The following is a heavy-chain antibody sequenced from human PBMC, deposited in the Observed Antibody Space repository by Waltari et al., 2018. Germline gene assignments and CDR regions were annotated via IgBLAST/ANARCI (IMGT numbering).Heavy chain of an antibody. CDR3: ARGSWNDVHMGDAFDI. J-gene: IGHJ3*02. Sequence: QVQLQQWGAGLLKPSETLSLTCAVYGGSFSGYYWSWIRQPPGKGLGWIGEINHSGRTNYNPSLKSRVTISVDTSKNQFSLKLSSVTAADTAVYYCARGSWNDVHMGDAFDIWGQGTMVTVSS. CDR2: INHSGRT. V-gene: IGHV4-34*01. CDR1: GGSFSGYY. D-gene: IGHD1-1*01.